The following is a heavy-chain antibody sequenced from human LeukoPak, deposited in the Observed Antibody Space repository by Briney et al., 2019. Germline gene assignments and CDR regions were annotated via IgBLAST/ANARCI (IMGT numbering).Heavy chain of an antibody. V-gene: IGHV4-34*01. Sequence: PSETLSLTCAVYGGSLSGYYWSWIRQPPGKGLEWIGEINQSKGTNYNPSLKRRVSILVDKSKSQFSLKRSSVTAADTAVYYCARGWGRVVAGNFYWGRGTPVTVSS. CDR2: INQSKGT. CDR1: GGSLSGYY. J-gene: IGHJ4*02. CDR3: ARGWGRVVAGNFY. D-gene: IGHD6-19*01.